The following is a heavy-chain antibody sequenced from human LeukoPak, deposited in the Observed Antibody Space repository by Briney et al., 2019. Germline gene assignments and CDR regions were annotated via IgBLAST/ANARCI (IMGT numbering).Heavy chain of an antibody. Sequence: SETLSLTCSVSGVSISSYYWSWIRQPPGKGLEWIGYIFYSGSTNYNPSLKSRVTISVDTSKNQFSLKLSSVTAADTAVYYCARGQGYSYGYEWFDPWGQGTLVTVSS. CDR3: ARGQGYSYGYEWFDP. D-gene: IGHD5-18*01. CDR2: IFYSGST. CDR1: GVSISSYY. V-gene: IGHV4-59*01. J-gene: IGHJ5*02.